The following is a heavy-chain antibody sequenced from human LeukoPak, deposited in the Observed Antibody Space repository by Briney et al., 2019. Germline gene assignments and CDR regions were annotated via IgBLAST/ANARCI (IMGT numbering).Heavy chain of an antibody. CDR2: IYSGGST. D-gene: IGHD3-16*01. CDR3: ARELRGAFDI. J-gene: IGHJ3*02. CDR1: GFTVSSNY. Sequence: PGGSLRFSCSASGFTVSSNYMSWVRQAPGKGLEWVSVIYSGGSTYYADSVKGRFTISRDNSKNTLYLQMNSLRAEDTAVYYCARELRGAFDIWGQGTMVTVSS. V-gene: IGHV3-53*01.